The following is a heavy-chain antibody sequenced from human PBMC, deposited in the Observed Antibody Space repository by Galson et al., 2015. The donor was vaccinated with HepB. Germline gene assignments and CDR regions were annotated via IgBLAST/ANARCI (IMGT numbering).Heavy chain of an antibody. D-gene: IGHD2-21*01. J-gene: IGHJ5*02. V-gene: IGHV3-30*03. Sequence: SLRLSCAASGFTFTSYAMHWVRQFPGKGLQGVGVIPYDGSAEHYADSVKGRFTISRDNSNNTVYLQMNSLRGDETAVYYCARDPVKHYSPGWLDPWGRGTLVTVSS. CDR3: ARDPVKHYSPGWLDP. CDR2: IPYDGSAE. CDR1: GFTFTSYA.